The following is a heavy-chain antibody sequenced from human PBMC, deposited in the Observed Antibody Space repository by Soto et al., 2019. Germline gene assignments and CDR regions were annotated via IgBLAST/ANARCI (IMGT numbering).Heavy chain of an antibody. CDR3: ARDTGGSYDF. J-gene: IGHJ4*02. CDR1: GCTFSDYY. V-gene: IGHV3-72*01. Sequence: GGSLRLSWAASGCTFSDYYMDWVRQLPGKGLEWVGRTRDKANNYASEYAPSLKGRFTISRHDSEDSMFLQLNSLKTEDTAVYYCARDTGGSYDFWGQGALVTVSS. CDR2: TRDKANNYAS. D-gene: IGHD1-26*01.